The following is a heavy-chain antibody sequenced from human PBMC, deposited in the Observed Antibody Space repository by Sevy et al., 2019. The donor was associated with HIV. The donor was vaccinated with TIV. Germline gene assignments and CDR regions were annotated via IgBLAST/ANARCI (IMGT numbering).Heavy chain of an antibody. D-gene: IGHD6-13*01. CDR2: VNSDGSST. V-gene: IGHV3-74*01. J-gene: IGHJ4*02. Sequence: GGSLRLSCAASGFTFSSYWMHWVRQAPGKGLVWVSRVNSDGSSTSYADSVKGRFTISRDNAKNTLYLQMNSLRAEDTAVYYCARGAAAGIFDYWGQGTLVTVSS. CDR3: ARGAAAGIFDY. CDR1: GFTFSSYW.